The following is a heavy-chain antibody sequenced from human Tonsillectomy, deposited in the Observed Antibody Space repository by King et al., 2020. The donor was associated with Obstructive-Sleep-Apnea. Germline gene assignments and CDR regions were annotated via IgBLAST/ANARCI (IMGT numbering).Heavy chain of an antibody. CDR2: IYYSGST. CDR1: GGSISSGGYY. D-gene: IGHD4-23*01. CDR3: ARYHGGNKHFDY. V-gene: IGHV4-31*03. Sequence: VQLPESGPGLVKPSQTLSLPCTVSGGSISSGGYYWRWIRQHPGKGLEWIGDIYYSGSTYYNPSLKSRVTISVDTSKNQFSLKLSSVTAADTAVYYCARYHGGNKHFDYWGQGTLVTVSS. J-gene: IGHJ4*02.